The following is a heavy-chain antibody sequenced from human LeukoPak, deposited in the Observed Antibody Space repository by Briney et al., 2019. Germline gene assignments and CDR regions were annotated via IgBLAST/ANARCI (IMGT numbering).Heavy chain of an antibody. CDR3: AKGEFGGGYYYYGMDV. D-gene: IGHD3-10*01. Sequence: PGGSLRLSCAASGFTFSSCGMHWVRQAPGKGLEWVAVISYDGSNKYYADSVKGRFTISRDNSKNTLYLQMNSLRAEDTAVYYCAKGEFGGGYYYYGMDVWGKGTTVTVSS. V-gene: IGHV3-30*18. CDR2: ISYDGSNK. CDR1: GFTFSSCG. J-gene: IGHJ6*04.